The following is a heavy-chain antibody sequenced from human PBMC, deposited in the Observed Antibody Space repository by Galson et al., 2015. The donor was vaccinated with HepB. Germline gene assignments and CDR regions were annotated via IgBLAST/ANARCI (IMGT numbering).Heavy chain of an antibody. Sequence: SVKVSCKASGGTFSSYTISWVRQAPGQGLGWMGRIIPILGIANYAQKFQGRVTITADKSTSTAYMELSSLRSEDTAVYYCARGGLATTRPPILDYWGQGTLVTVSS. D-gene: IGHD5-24*01. CDR3: ARGGLATTRPPILDY. J-gene: IGHJ4*02. CDR1: GGTFSSYT. CDR2: IIPILGIA. V-gene: IGHV1-69*02.